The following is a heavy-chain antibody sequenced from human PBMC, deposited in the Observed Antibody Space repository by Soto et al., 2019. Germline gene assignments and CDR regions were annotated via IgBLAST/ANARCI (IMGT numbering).Heavy chain of an antibody. Sequence: GGSLRLSCAASGFTFSSYGMHWVRQAPGKGLEWVAVIWYDGSNKYYADSVKGRFTISRDNSKNTLYLQMNSLRAEDTAVYYCARDFLETPYYYGSGSYFYYYYGMDVWGQGTTVTVSS. D-gene: IGHD3-10*01. CDR1: GFTFSSYG. CDR3: ARDFLETPYYYGSGSYFYYYYGMDV. V-gene: IGHV3-33*01. J-gene: IGHJ6*02. CDR2: IWYDGSNK.